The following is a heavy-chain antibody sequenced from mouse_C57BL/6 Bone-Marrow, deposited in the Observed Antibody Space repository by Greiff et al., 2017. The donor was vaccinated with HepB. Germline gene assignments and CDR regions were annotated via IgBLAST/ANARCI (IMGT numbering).Heavy chain of an antibody. CDR2: IWTGGGT. J-gene: IGHJ3*01. Sequence: VQVVESGPGLVAPSQSLSITCTVSGFSFTSYAISWVRQPPGKGLEWLGVIWTGGGTNYNSALKSRLSISKDNSKSQVFLKMNSLQTDDTARYYCARMDGYDSWFAYWGQGTLVTVSA. V-gene: IGHV2-9-1*01. CDR3: ARMDGYDSWFAY. CDR1: GFSFTSYA. D-gene: IGHD2-2*01.